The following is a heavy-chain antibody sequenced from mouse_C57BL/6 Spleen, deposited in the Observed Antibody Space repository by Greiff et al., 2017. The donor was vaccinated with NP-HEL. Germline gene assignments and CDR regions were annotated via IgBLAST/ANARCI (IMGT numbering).Heavy chain of an antibody. CDR2: INPNNGGT. V-gene: IGHV1-18*01. D-gene: IGHD1-1*01. Sequence: VQLQQSGPELVKPGASVKIPCKASGYTFTDYNMDWVKQSHGKSLEWIGDINPNNGGTIYNQKFKGKATLTVDKSSSTAYMELRSLTSEDTAVYYCARFITTVVGDYFDYWGQGTTLTVSS. CDR3: ARFITTVVGDYFDY. CDR1: GYTFTDYN. J-gene: IGHJ2*01.